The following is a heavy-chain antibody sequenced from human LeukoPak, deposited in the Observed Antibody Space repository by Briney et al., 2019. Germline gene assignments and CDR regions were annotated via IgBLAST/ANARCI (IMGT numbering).Heavy chain of an antibody. Sequence: SETLSFTCTVSGGSISSSNYYWGWIRQPPGKGLEWIANIYHSGNTYYNPSLKSRVTISVDTSRNQFSLKLSSVTAADTAVYYCALQPARRLSWFDPWGQGTLVTVSS. V-gene: IGHV4-39*07. CDR2: IYHSGNT. CDR3: ALQPARRLSWFDP. CDR1: GGSISSSNYY. J-gene: IGHJ5*02. D-gene: IGHD2-2*01.